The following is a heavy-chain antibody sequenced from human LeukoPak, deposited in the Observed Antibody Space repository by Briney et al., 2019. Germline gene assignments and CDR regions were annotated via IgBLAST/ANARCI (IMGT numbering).Heavy chain of an antibody. V-gene: IGHV1-2*02. D-gene: IGHD3-10*01. CDR2: INPISGGT. J-gene: IGHJ4*02. Sequence: ASVKVSCKASGYTFTGYYMHWVRQAPGQGLEWMGWINPISGGTNHAQKFQGRVTMTRDTSISTAYMELSRLRSDDTAVYYCARDRPLDADDYYGFYYFDYWGQGTLVTASS. CDR1: GYTFTGYY. CDR3: ARDRPLDADDYYGFYYFDY.